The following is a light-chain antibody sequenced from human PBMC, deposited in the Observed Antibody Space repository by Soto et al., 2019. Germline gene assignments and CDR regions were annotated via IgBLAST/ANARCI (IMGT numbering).Light chain of an antibody. J-gene: IGKJ1*01. Sequence: EIVLTQSPGTLSLSPGERATLSCRASQSGYSNFLAWYQQKPGQAPRLLMYRASFRATGIPDRFSGSGSGTHFTLTISRLEPEDFAVYYCQRYGRSWTVGEGTKVEMK. V-gene: IGKV3-20*01. CDR1: QSGYSNF. CDR3: QRYGRSWT. CDR2: RAS.